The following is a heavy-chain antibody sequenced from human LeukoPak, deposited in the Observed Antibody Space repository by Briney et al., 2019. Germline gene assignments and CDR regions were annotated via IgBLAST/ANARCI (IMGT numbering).Heavy chain of an antibody. V-gene: IGHV1-2*02. D-gene: IGHD4-17*01. J-gene: IGHJ4*02. CDR1: GYTFTGYY. CDR2: INPNSGGT. CDR3: ARDLNNYGDSVDY. Sequence: ASVKVSCKASGYTFTGYYMHWVRQAPGQGLEWMGWINPNSGGTNYAQKFQGRVTMTRDTSISTAYMELSRLRSDDTAVYYCARDLNNYGDSVDYWAQGTLVTVSS.